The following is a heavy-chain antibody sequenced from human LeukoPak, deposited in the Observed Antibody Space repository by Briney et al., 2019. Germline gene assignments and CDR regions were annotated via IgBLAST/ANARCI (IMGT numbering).Heavy chain of an antibody. Sequence: SETLSLTCSVTGVSITDYYWSWIRQPPGKGLEWIGYIYYKGYTNYSPSLKSRVTVSMDTSKSQFSLKLRSVTAADTAVYYCASTPLSDLDIWGQGTMVIVSS. CDR1: GVSITDYY. CDR3: ASTPLSDLDI. J-gene: IGHJ3*02. CDR2: IYYKGYT. V-gene: IGHV4-59*01.